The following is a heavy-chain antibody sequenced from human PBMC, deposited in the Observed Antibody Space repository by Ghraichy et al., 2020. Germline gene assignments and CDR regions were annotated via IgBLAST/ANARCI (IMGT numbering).Heavy chain of an antibody. D-gene: IGHD1-26*01. V-gene: IGHV3-7*01. CDR2: IKQDGSEK. CDR3: ARAVHRVGPYLDY. J-gene: IGHJ4*02. Sequence: LSRTCAASGFTFGSNWMTWVRQAPGKGLEWVGNIKQDGSEKYYVGSVKGRFSISRDNAKNSLYLQMNSLRDEDTAVYYCARAVHRVGPYLDYWGQGTLVTVSS. CDR1: GFTFGSNW.